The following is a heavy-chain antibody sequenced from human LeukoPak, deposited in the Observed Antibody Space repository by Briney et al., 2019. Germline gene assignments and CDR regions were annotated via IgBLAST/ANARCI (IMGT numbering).Heavy chain of an antibody. V-gene: IGHV1-69*02. CDR2: IIPNLGIG. J-gene: IGHJ4*02. CDR3: AKGSLANPDYYCWRGDYSGEFDY. Sequence: ASVKVSCKASGCTFSSYTISWVRQSPGQGLEWMGRIIPNLGIGNYAQKFQGRVTITPEKSKSTSNKVLSSLSSEATAEDYCAKGSLANPDYYCWRGDYSGEFDYWGQGTLVTVSS. D-gene: IGHD3-3*01. CDR1: GCTFSSYT.